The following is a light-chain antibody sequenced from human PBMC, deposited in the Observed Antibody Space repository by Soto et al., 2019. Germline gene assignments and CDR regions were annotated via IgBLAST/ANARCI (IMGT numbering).Light chain of an antibody. CDR2: SNN. CDR1: SSNTGSNT. J-gene: IGLJ2*01. V-gene: IGLV1-44*01. Sequence: QSVLTQPPSASGTPGQRVTISCSGSSSNTGSNTVNWYHHLPGTAPKLLIYSNNQRPSGVPDRFSGSKSGTSASLAISGLQSEDEADYYCAAWDDSLNGVVFGGGTKVTAL. CDR3: AAWDDSLNGVV.